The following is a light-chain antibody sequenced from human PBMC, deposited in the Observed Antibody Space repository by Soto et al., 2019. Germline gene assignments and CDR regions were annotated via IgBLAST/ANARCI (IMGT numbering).Light chain of an antibody. CDR1: GRDIGAYDY. CDR3: SSYTTSGTLYV. V-gene: IGLV2-14*01. Sequence: QSVLTQPASVSGSPGQSITISCTGSGRDIGAYDYVSWYQQHPGKAPKLMIYEVSNRPSGVSDRFSGSKSDNTASLTISGLQAEDEADYYCSSYTTSGTLYVFGTGTKLTVL. CDR2: EVS. J-gene: IGLJ1*01.